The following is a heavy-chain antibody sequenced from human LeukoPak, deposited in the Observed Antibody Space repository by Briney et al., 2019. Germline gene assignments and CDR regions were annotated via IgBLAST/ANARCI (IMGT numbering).Heavy chain of an antibody. V-gene: IGHV3-30*04. J-gene: IGHJ4*02. CDR3: ARERIGDNWNDVMGFDY. CDR2: ISFDDINK. CDR1: GFPFRNYA. Sequence: PGRSLRLSCAASGFPFRNYALHWVRQAPGKGLEWVALISFDDINKYYADSVKGRFTISRDNAKNSLYLQMNSLRAEDTAVYYCARERIGDNWNDVMGFDYWGQGTLVTVSS. D-gene: IGHD1-20*01.